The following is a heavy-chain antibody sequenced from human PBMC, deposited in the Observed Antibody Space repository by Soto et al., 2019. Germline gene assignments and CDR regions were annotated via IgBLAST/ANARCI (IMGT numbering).Heavy chain of an antibody. J-gene: IGHJ4*02. Sequence: QVQLVQSGAEVKKPGASVKVSCKASGYTFSSYGISWVRQAPGQGLEWMGWISAYNGNTMYAQKVQGRVTMTTDTSTSTAYMELGSLRSNDPAVYYCARREVGTTLDFDYWGRGTLVTVSS. CDR2: ISAYNGNT. D-gene: IGHD1-26*01. CDR3: ARREVGTTLDFDY. CDR1: GYTFSSYG. V-gene: IGHV1-18*01.